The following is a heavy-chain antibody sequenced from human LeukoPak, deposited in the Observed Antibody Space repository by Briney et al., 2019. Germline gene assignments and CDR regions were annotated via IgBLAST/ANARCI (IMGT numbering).Heavy chain of an antibody. Sequence: GGSLRLSCAASGFTFSSYAMSWVRQAPGKGLEWVSGIRSSGDTFYADSVKGRFTISRDNAKNSLYLQMNSLRAEDTAVYYCAREEQQLDQNFDYWGQGTLVPVSS. D-gene: IGHD6-13*01. J-gene: IGHJ4*02. CDR3: AREEQQLDQNFDY. V-gene: IGHV3-23*01. CDR1: GFTFSSYA. CDR2: IRSSGDT.